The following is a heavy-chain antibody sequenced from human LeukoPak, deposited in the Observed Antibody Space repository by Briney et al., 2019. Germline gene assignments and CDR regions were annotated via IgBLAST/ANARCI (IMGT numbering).Heavy chain of an antibody. Sequence: PSETLSLTCAVYGGSFSGYYWSWIRQPPGKGLEWIGEINHSGSTNCNPSLKSRVTISVDTSKNQFSLKLSSVTAADTAVYYCARGGLAVAGSGGIDYWGQGTLVTVSS. CDR1: GGSFSGYY. J-gene: IGHJ4*02. V-gene: IGHV4-34*01. D-gene: IGHD6-19*01. CDR2: INHSGST. CDR3: ARGGLAVAGSGGIDY.